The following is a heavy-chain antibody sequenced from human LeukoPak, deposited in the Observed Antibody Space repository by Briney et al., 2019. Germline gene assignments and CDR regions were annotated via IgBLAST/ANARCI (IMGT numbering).Heavy chain of an antibody. V-gene: IGHV4-34*01. CDR3: ARAGLWFGELYYFDY. CDR2: INHSGST. J-gene: IGHJ4*02. CDR1: GGSFSGYY. Sequence: SETLSLTCAVYGGSFSGYYWSWIRQPPGKGLEWIGEINHSGSTNYNPSLKSRVTISVDTSKNQFSLKLSPVTAADTAVYYCARAGLWFGELYYFDYWGQGTLVTVSS. D-gene: IGHD3-10*01.